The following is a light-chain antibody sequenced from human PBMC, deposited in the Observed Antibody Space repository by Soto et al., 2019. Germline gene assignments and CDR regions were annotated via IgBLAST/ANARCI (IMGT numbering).Light chain of an antibody. V-gene: IGKV3-15*01. CDR1: QSVSSN. J-gene: IGKJ2*01. CDR2: GAS. CDR3: QQYNNWPPYT. Sequence: EIVMTQSPATLSVSPWERATLSCRASQSVSSNLAWYQQKPGQAPRLLIYGASTRATGIPARFSGSGSGTELTLTISSLQSEDFAVYYCQQYNNWPPYTFGQGTKLEIK.